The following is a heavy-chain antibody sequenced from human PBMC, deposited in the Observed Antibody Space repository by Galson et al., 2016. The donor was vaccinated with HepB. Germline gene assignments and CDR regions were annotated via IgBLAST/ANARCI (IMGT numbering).Heavy chain of an antibody. Sequence: SVKVSCKASGITLNYAINWVRQAPGQGLEWMGGIISMFATTDYAQKFQGRVTITADKSTNTAYMELRSLRSEDTAVYYCSRVAVAGDYLYFGLDVWGQGTTVTVSS. D-gene: IGHD6-19*01. CDR1: GITLNYA. CDR3: SRVAVAGDYLYFGLDV. CDR2: IISMFATT. V-gene: IGHV1-69*06. J-gene: IGHJ6*02.